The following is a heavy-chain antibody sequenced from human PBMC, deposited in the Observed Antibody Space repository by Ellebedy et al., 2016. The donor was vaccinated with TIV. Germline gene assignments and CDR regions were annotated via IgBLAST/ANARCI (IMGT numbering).Heavy chain of an antibody. V-gene: IGHV1-18*04. Sequence: ASVKVSCKASGYTFTSYGISWVRQAPGQGLEWMGWISAYNGNTNYAQKLQGRVTMTTDTSTSTAYMELRSLRSDDTAVYYCARPSYYYGSGDPTTSNWFDPWGQGTLVTVSS. CDR1: GYTFTSYG. D-gene: IGHD3-10*01. CDR2: ISAYNGNT. CDR3: ARPSYYYGSGDPTTSNWFDP. J-gene: IGHJ5*02.